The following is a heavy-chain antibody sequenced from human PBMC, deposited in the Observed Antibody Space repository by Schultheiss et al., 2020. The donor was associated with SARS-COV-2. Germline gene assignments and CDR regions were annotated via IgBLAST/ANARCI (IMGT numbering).Heavy chain of an antibody. CDR2: ISHSGST. V-gene: IGHV4-34*01. Sequence: SQTLSLTCAVYGGSFSGYYWSWIRQPPGKGLEWIGEISHSGSTNYNPSLKSRVTISVDKSKNQFSLKLSSVTAADTAVYYCASLGITIFGVVSEGEGMDVWGQGTTVTVSS. J-gene: IGHJ6*02. D-gene: IGHD3-3*01. CDR3: ASLGITIFGVVSEGEGMDV. CDR1: GGSFSGYY.